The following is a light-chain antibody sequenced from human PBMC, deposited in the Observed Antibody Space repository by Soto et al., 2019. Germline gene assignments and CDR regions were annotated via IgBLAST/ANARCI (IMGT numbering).Light chain of an antibody. J-gene: IGLJ1*01. V-gene: IGLV2-14*01. CDR2: EVS. CDR1: SSDVGGYNY. CDR3: SSYTSSSTLV. Sequence: QSALTQPASVSGSPGQSITISCTGTSSDVGGYNYVSWYQQHPDIAPKLMIYEVSNRPSGVSNRFSGSKSGNTASLTISGLQAEDEADYYCSSYTSSSTLVFGTGTKVTVL.